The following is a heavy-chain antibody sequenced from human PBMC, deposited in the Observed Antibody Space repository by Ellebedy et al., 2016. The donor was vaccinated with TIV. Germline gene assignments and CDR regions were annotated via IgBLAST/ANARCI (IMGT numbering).Heavy chain of an antibody. J-gene: IGHJ6*02. Sequence: GESLKISCAASGFTFSSYNMNWVRQAPGKGLEWVSFIGSSGSYIYYADSVKGRFTISRDNAKNSLYLQMNSLRAEDTAVYYCARDRASYCSQGCYGMDVWGQGTTVTVSS. CDR1: GFTFSSYN. CDR2: IGSSGSYI. CDR3: ARDRASYCSQGCYGMDV. D-gene: IGHD3-10*01. V-gene: IGHV3-21*01.